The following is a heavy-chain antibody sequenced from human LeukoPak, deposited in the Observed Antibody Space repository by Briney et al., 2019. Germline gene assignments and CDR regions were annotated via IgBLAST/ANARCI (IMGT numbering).Heavy chain of an antibody. J-gene: IGHJ4*02. CDR1: GFTFSSYS. CDR3: AKGDTAMPN. V-gene: IGHV3-23*01. CDR2: ISGSGDVK. Sequence: GGSLRLSCAASGFTFSSYSMNWVRQAPGKGLEWVSGISGSGDVKWYADSVKGRFIISRDNSKNTLYVQMNSLRAEDTALYYCAKGDTAMPNWGQGTLVTVSS. D-gene: IGHD5-18*01.